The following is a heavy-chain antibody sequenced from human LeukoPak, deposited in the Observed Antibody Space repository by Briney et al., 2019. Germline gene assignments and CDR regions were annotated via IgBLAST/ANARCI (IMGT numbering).Heavy chain of an antibody. D-gene: IGHD2-2*01. V-gene: IGHV3-23*01. CDR2: ISGSGGGT. CDR3: AKPRKYQPHMDV. Sequence: PGGSLRLSCAASGFTFSSYAMSWVRQAPGKGLEWVSAISGSGGGTYYADSVKGRFTISRDNSKNTLYLQMNSLRAEDTAVYYCAKPRKYQPHMDVWGKGTTVTVSS. CDR1: GFTFSSYA. J-gene: IGHJ6*04.